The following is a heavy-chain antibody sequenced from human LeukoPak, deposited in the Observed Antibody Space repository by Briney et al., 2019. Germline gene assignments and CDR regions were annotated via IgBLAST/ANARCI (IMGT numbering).Heavy chain of an antibody. V-gene: IGHV4-4*09. D-gene: IGHD6-6*01. CDR3: ERRRIAARPDYYYMDV. CDR2: IYTSGST. J-gene: IGHJ6*03. Sequence: PSETLSLTCTVSGGSISSYYWSWIRQPPGKGLEWIGYIYTSGSTNYNPSLKSRVTISVDTSKNQFSLKLSSVTAADTAVYYCERRRIAARPDYYYMDVWGKGTTVTVSS. CDR1: GGSISSYY.